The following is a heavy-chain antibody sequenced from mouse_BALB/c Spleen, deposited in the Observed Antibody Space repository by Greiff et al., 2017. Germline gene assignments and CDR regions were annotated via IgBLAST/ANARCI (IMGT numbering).Heavy chain of an antibody. CDR1: GFTFSSYA. J-gene: IGHJ3*01. D-gene: IGHD2-14*01. Sequence: EVKLMESGGGLVKPGGSLKLSCAASGFTFSSYAMSWVRQSPEKRLEWVAEISSGGSYTYYPDTVTGRFTISRDNAKNTLYLEMSSLRSEDTAMYYCARDRNYRGDGFAYWGQGTLVTVSA. V-gene: IGHV5-9-4*01. CDR2: ISSGGSYT. CDR3: ARDRNYRGDGFAY.